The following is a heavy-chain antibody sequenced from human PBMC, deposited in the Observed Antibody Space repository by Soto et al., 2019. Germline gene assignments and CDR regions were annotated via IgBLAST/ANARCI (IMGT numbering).Heavy chain of an antibody. J-gene: IGHJ6*02. Sequence: SETLSLTCTVSGGSISSSSYYWGWIRQPPGKGLEWIGSIYYSGSTYYNPSLKSRVTISVDTSKNQFSLKLSSVTAADTAVYYCARHGPLAVLEWLRRGYYYGMDVWGQGTTVTVSS. D-gene: IGHD3-3*01. CDR2: IYYSGST. CDR3: ARHGPLAVLEWLRRGYYYGMDV. CDR1: GGSISSSSYY. V-gene: IGHV4-39*01.